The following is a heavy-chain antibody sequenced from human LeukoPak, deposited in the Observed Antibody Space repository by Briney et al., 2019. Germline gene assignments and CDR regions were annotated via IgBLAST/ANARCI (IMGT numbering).Heavy chain of an antibody. CDR1: GGSINNYY. CDR3: ARETNYYDSSGYSLKPDY. CDR2: IYSSGST. Sequence: SETLSLTCTVSGGSINNYYWSWLRQPAEKGLEWIGHIYSSGSTNYNPSLKSRVIMSVDTSKNQFSLKLNSVTAADTAVYFCARETNYYDSSGYSLKPDYWGQGTLVTVSS. V-gene: IGHV4-4*07. D-gene: IGHD3-22*01. J-gene: IGHJ4*02.